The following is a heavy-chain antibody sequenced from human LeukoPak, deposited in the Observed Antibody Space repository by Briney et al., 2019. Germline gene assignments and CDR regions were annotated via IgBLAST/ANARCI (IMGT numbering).Heavy chain of an antibody. J-gene: IGHJ3*02. V-gene: IGHV4-34*01. CDR2: INHSGST. CDR1: GGSFSGYY. D-gene: IGHD4-17*01. Sequence: PSETLSLTCAVYGGSFSGYYCSWIRQPPGKGLEWIGEINHSGSTNYNPSLKSRVTISVDTSKNQFSLKLSSVTAADTAVYYCAILTLYGDYVLKRDIWGQGTMVTVSS. CDR3: AILTLYGDYVLKRDI.